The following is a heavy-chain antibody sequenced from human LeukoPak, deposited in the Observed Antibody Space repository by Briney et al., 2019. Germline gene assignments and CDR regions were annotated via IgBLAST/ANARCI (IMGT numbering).Heavy chain of an antibody. D-gene: IGHD3-22*01. CDR2: INHNGNVN. V-gene: IGHV3-7*01. Sequence: PGGSLRLSCAASGFTFSSYWMNWARQAPGKGLEWVASINHNGNVNYYVDSVKGRFTISRDNGKNTLYLQMNSLRAEDTAVYYCARGSTYYDSSGQVPFDYWGQGTLVTVSS. J-gene: IGHJ4*02. CDR3: ARGSTYYDSSGQVPFDY. CDR1: GFTFSSYW.